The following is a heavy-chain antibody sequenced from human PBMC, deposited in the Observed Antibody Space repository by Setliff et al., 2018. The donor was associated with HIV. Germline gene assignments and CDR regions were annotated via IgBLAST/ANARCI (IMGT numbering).Heavy chain of an antibody. CDR1: GGSFSGYY. D-gene: IGHD4-17*01. V-gene: IGHV4-34*01. Sequence: SETLSLTCAVYGGSFSGYYWSWTRQPPGKGLEWIGEINHSGSTNYNPSLKSRVTISVDTSKNQFSLKLSSVTAADTAVYYCARGTHGDFDYWGQGTLVTVSS. J-gene: IGHJ4*02. CDR2: INHSGST. CDR3: ARGTHGDFDY.